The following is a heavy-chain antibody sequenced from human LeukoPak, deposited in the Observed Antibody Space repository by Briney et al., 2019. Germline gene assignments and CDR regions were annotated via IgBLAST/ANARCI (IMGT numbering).Heavy chain of an antibody. J-gene: IGHJ5*02. CDR1: GYSFTSYW. D-gene: IGHD2-15*01. CDR3: ARTYCSGGTCYQANFDT. Sequence: PGESLKISCKGSGYSFTSYWIAWVRQMPGKGLEWMGIIYPDDSDARYSPSFQGQVTISADKSITTAYLQWSSLKASDTAMYYCARTYCSGGTCYQANFDTWGQGTLVTVSS. V-gene: IGHV5-51*01. CDR2: IYPDDSDA.